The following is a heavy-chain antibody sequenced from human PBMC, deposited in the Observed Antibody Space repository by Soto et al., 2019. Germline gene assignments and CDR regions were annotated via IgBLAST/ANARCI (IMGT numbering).Heavy chain of an antibody. CDR3: ASDGEVTSLDY. D-gene: IGHD2-21*02. V-gene: IGHV4-31*03. J-gene: IGHJ4*02. CDR2: IYYSGST. CDR1: GGSISSGGYY. Sequence: QVQLQESGPGLVKPSQTLSLTCTVSGGSISSGGYYWSWIRQHPGKGLEWIGYIYYSGSTYYNTSIKHRVTTSVDTSKNQCYLKLSSVTAADTAVYDCASDGEVTSLDYWGQGTLVTVSS.